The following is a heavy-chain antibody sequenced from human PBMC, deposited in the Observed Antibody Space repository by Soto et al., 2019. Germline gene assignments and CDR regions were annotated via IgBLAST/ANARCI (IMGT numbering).Heavy chain of an antibody. Sequence: EVQLVESGGGLVQPGGSLRLSCAASGLLFSTYWMFWVRQVPRKGLLWVSRIKSDGSSTSYADSVKGRFTISRENTKNTLYLQMTSLRAEDTAVYYCAIGGGDYNYFDHWGQGILVTVSS. CDR2: IKSDGSST. D-gene: IGHD2-21*01. J-gene: IGHJ4*02. V-gene: IGHV3-74*01. CDR3: AIGGGDYNYFDH. CDR1: GLLFSTYW.